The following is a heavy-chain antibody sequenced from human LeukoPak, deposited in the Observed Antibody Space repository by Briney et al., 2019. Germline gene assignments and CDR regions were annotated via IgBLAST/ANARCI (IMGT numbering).Heavy chain of an antibody. CDR3: AKSKGRSDTSGYYHEY. CDR2: IPYDGSNK. CDR1: GFTFSSYA. J-gene: IGHJ4*02. D-gene: IGHD3-22*01. Sequence: SGGSLRLSCAASGFTFSSYAMHWVRQAPGKGLEWVAVIPYDGSNKYYADSVKGRFTISRDNSENTLYLQMNSLRAEDTALYYCAKSKGRSDTSGYYHEYWGQGTLVTVSS. V-gene: IGHV3-30*04.